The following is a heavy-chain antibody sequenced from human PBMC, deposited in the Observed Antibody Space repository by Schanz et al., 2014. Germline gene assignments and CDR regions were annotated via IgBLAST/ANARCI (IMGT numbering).Heavy chain of an antibody. Sequence: EVQLVESGGGLVQPGGSLRLSCVASGFTFSNYWMTWVRQAPGKGLEWVANIKQDESEKYYVDSVKGRFTISRDNSKNTLYLQMNSLRAEDTAVYYCAKSQGSSFDSWGQGTLVTVSS. D-gene: IGHD6-13*01. J-gene: IGHJ4*02. V-gene: IGHV3-7*05. CDR1: GFTFSNYW. CDR3: AKSQGSSFDS. CDR2: IKQDESEK.